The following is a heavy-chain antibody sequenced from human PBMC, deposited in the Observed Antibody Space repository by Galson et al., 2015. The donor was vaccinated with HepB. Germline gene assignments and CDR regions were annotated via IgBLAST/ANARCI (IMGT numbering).Heavy chain of an antibody. D-gene: IGHD3-22*01. J-gene: IGHJ1*01. CDR3: ATYYYDSSGYYYVYFQH. V-gene: IGHV1-69*13. CDR1: GGTFSSYA. Sequence: SVKVSCKASGGTFSSYAISWVRQAPGQGLEWMGGIIPIFGTANYAQKFQGRVTITADESTSTAYMELSSLRSEDTAVYYCATYYYDSSGYYYVYFQHWGQGTLVTVSS. CDR2: IIPIFGTA.